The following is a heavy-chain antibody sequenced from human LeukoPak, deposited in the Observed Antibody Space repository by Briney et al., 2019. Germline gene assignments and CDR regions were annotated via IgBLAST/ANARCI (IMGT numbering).Heavy chain of an antibody. CDR1: GYTFTNYY. V-gene: IGHV1-46*01. Sequence: ASVKVSCKASGYTFTNYYIHWVRQAPGQGLEWMGTINPSGGGTSYAQRFQGRVTLTRDRSTSTVYMELSSLRSEDTAVYYCARGFRLWPTDHWGQGTLVTVSS. CDR3: ARGFRLWPTDH. D-gene: IGHD2-21*01. J-gene: IGHJ4*02. CDR2: INPSGGGT.